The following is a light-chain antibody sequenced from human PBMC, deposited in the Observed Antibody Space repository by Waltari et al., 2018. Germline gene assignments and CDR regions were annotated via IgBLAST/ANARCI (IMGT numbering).Light chain of an antibody. CDR1: GSNIGART. CDR3: AAWDDTLNGVL. Sequence: QSVLTQSPSTSGTPGQTVTIFCSGSGSNIGARTVNWYQQLPGTAPKLLIYSNNQRPSGVLDRFSGSKSGSSASLAISRLQSEDEADYYCAAWDDTLNGVLFGGGTKLTVL. CDR2: SNN. J-gene: IGLJ2*01. V-gene: IGLV1-44*01.